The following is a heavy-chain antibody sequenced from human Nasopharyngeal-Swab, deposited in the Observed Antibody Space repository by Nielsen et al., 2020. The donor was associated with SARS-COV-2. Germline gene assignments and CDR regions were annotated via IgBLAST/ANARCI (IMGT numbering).Heavy chain of an antibody. Sequence: SETLSLTCTVSGGSISSSSYYWGWIRQPPGKGLEWIGSIYYSGSTYYNPSLKSRVTISVDTSKNQFSLELSSVTAADTAVYYCARGGYSGYFDYWGQGTLVTVSS. CDR1: GGSISSSSYY. V-gene: IGHV4-39*01. CDR3: ARGGYSGYFDY. D-gene: IGHD5-12*01. J-gene: IGHJ4*02. CDR2: IYYSGST.